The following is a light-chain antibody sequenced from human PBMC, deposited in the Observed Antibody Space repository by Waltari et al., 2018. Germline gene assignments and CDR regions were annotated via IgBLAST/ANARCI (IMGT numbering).Light chain of an antibody. CDR1: QDIRTY. J-gene: IGKJ1*01. CDR3: QQYYAFPRT. CDR2: AVS. V-gene: IGKV1-8*01. Sequence: TQSPSSLSASTGDRVTITCRASQDIRTYLGWYQQKPGKAPKLLLYAVSILQSGVPSRFSGSGSGTDFALHIQNLQSEDFATYYCQQYYAFPRTFGQGTRVEV.